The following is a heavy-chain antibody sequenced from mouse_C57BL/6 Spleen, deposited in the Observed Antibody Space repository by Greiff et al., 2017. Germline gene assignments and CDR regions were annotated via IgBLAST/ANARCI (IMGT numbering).Heavy chain of an antibody. Sequence: EVKLMESGEGLVKPGGSLKLSCAASGFTFSSYAMSWVRQTPEKRLEWVAYISSGGDYIYYADTVKGRFTISRDNARNTLYLQMSSLKSEDTAMYYCTRDGNYVGAMDYWGQGTSVTVSS. D-gene: IGHD2-1*01. J-gene: IGHJ4*01. V-gene: IGHV5-9-1*02. CDR2: ISSGGDYI. CDR3: TRDGNYVGAMDY. CDR1: GFTFSSYA.